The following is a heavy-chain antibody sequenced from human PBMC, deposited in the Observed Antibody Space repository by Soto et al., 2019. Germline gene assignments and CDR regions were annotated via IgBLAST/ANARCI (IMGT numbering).Heavy chain of an antibody. D-gene: IGHD5-18*01. V-gene: IGHV1-18*01. CDR2: ISAYNGNT. CDR1: GYTFTSYG. Sequence: ASVKVSGKASGYTFTSYGMSWVRQAPGQGLEWMGWISAYNGNTNYAQKLQGRVTMTTDTSTSAAYMELNSLRAEDTAVYYCARSSEYSYGGTYYFDYWGQGTLVTVSS. CDR3: ARSSEYSYGGTYYFDY. J-gene: IGHJ4*02.